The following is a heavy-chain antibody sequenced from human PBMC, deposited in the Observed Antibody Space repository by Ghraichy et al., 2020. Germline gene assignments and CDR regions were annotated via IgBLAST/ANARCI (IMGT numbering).Heavy chain of an antibody. J-gene: IGHJ3*01. CDR3: VVGGGEYDIFDL. CDR1: GYTFSNYY. Sequence: ASVKVSCKASGYTFSNYYLHWVRRAPRQGLEWLGMINPTDGSTDYAQKFQGRVTMTRDTSTTTVYMELSSLKSDDTAVYDCVVGGGEYDIFDLWGPGTKVTVSS. D-gene: IGHD3-22*01. V-gene: IGHV1-46*01. CDR2: INPTDGST.